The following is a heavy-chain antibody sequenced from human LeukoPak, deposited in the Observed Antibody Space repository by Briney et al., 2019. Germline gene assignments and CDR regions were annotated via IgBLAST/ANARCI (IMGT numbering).Heavy chain of an antibody. CDR3: ARVLRYCSGGNCYSGGLGYMDA. J-gene: IGHJ6*03. D-gene: IGHD2-15*01. CDR2: IKQDSSEK. Sequence: GGSLRLSCAASGFSFRSYWMSWVRQAPGKGLEWVANIKQDSSEKSDVDSVKGRFTISRDNAKDSVYLQMNSLRVEDTAVYYCARVLRYCSGGNCYSGGLGYMDAWGKGTTVTISS. CDR1: GFSFRSYW. V-gene: IGHV3-7*01.